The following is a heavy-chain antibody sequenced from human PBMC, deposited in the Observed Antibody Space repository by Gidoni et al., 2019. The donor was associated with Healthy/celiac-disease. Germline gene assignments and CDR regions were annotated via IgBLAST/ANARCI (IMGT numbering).Heavy chain of an antibody. D-gene: IGHD6-6*01. CDR1: AYTFTSHD. CDR2: INPNSGNT. V-gene: IGHV1-8*01. CDR3: ARGRAARPRSIFDY. J-gene: IGHJ4*02. Sequence: QVQLVQSGPEVKKPGASVKVPCKSSAYTFTSHDINWVRQATGQGFEWMGWINPNSGNTGDAKKFQGRVTMTRSTSISTAYMELSSLRSEDTAVYYCARGRAARPRSIFDYWGQGTLVTVSS.